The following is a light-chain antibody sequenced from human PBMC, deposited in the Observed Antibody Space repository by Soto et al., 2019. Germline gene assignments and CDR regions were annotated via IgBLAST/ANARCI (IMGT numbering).Light chain of an antibody. Sequence: EIVLTQSPGTLSLSPGERATLSCRAGQSISSSYLAWYQQKPGQAPRLLIYGASNRATGIPDRFSGSGSGTDFTLAINRLEPEDFAVYYCQQYGSSSYTFGQGTKLDIK. CDR1: QSISSSY. J-gene: IGKJ2*01. V-gene: IGKV3-20*01. CDR2: GAS. CDR3: QQYGSSSYT.